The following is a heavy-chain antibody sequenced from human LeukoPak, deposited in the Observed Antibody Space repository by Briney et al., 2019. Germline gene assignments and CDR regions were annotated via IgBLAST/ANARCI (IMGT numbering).Heavy chain of an antibody. CDR3: ARDRGYSSFDY. CDR2: INPDGSEK. D-gene: IGHD6-19*01. Sequence: GGSLRLSCGASGFTVRTSWMNWVRQAPGKGLEWEASINPDGSEKYSVDSVKGRFTISRDNAKNSLYLQMNSLRAEDTAVYYCARDRGYSSFDYWGQGTLVTVSS. V-gene: IGHV3-7*01. J-gene: IGHJ4*02. CDR1: GFTVRTSW.